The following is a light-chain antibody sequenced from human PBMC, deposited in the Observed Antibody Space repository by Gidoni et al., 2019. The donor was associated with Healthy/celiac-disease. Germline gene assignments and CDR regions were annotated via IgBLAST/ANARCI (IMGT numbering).Light chain of an antibody. V-gene: IGKV3-20*01. CDR3: QQYGSSPYT. CDR2: GAS. J-gene: IGKJ2*01. Sequence: EIVLTQSPGTLSLSTGDRATLSCRASQSVSSSYLAWYQQKPGQAPRLLIYGASSRATGLPDRFSGSGSGTDFTLTISRLEPEDFAVYYCQQYGSSPYTFXQXTKLEIK. CDR1: QSVSSSY.